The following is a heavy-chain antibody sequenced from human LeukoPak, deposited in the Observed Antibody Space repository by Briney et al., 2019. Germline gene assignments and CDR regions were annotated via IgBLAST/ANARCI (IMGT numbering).Heavy chain of an antibody. V-gene: IGHV4-39*07. CDR3: ARAGRSANYGYFFDY. CDR2: IYYSGST. D-gene: IGHD4/OR15-4a*01. CDR1: GGSINISSYY. Sequence: SETLSLTCTVSGGSINISSYYWGWIRQPPGKGLEWIGSIYYSGSTYYNPSLKSRVTISVDTSKNQFSLKLSSVTAADTAVYYCARAGRSANYGYFFDYWGQGTLVTVSS. J-gene: IGHJ4*02.